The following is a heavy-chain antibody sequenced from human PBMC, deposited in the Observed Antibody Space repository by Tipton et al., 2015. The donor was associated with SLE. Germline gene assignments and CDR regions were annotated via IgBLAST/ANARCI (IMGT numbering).Heavy chain of an antibody. CDR2: ISAYNGNT. V-gene: IGHV1-18*01. J-gene: IGHJ5*02. Sequence: QSGAEVKKPGASVKVSCKASGYTFTSYGISWVRQAPGQGLEWMGWISAYNGNTNYAQKLQGRVSVTTDTSTSIAYMELRSRGPEDTAGYSCAGGGGAGNWFDPWGQGTLVTVSS. CDR3: AGGGGAGNWFDP. D-gene: IGHD3-10*01. CDR1: GYTFTSYG.